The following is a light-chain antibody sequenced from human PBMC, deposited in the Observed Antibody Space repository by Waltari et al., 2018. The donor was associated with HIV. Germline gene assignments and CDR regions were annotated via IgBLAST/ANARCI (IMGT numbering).Light chain of an antibody. CDR2: SNN. V-gene: IGLV1-44*01. CDR3: ATWDDSLNGRWV. CDR1: SSNIGSNT. J-gene: IGLJ3*02. Sequence: TISCSGRSSNIGSNTVNWYQQLPGTAPKLLTYSNNQRPSGVPDRFSGSKSGTSASLAISGLQSEDEADYYCATWDDSLNGRWVFGGGTKLTVL.